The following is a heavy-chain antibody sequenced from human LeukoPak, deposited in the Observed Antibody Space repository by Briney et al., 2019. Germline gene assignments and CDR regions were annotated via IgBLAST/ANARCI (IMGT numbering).Heavy chain of an antibody. CDR3: ARAAEYCSSTSCPWGWFDP. V-gene: IGHV1-2*06. Sequence: ASVKVSCKASGYTFTGYYMHWVRQAPGQGLEWMGRINPNSGGTNYAQKFQGRVTMTRDTSISTAYMELSRLRSDDTAVYYCARAAEYCSSTSCPWGWFDPWGQGTLVTVSS. D-gene: IGHD2-2*01. CDR1: GYTFTGYY. J-gene: IGHJ5*02. CDR2: INPNSGGT.